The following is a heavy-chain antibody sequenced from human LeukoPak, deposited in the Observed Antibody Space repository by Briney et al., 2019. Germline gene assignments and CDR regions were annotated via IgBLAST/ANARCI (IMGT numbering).Heavy chain of an antibody. CDR1: GFTVSSNH. J-gene: IGHJ6*03. CDR2: IYSGGST. V-gene: IGHV3-66*02. D-gene: IGHD5-18*01. CDR3: ARDTAMVNDYYYYYMDV. Sequence: GGSLRLSCAASGFTVSSNHMSWVRQAPGKGLEWVSVIYSGGSTYYADSVKGRFTISRDNSKNTLYLQMNSLRAEDTAVYYCARDTAMVNDYYYYYMDVWGKGTTVTVSS.